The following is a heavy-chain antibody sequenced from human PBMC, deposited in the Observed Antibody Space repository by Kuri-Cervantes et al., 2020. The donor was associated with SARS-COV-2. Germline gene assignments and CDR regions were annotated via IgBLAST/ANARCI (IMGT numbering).Heavy chain of an antibody. J-gene: IGHJ4*02. CDR2: ISSNGGST. Sequence: GESLKISCAASGFTFSSYAMHWVRQAPGKGLEYVSAISSNGGSTYYADSVKGRFTISRDNSKNTLYLQMSSLRAEDTAVYYCATSLYGSYSSDYWGQGTLVTVSS. CDR3: ATSLYGSYSSDY. CDR1: GFTFSSYA. D-gene: IGHD1-26*01. V-gene: IGHV3-64D*06.